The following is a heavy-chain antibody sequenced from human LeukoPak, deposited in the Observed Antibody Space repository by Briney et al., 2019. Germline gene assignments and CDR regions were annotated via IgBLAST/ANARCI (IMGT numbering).Heavy chain of an antibody. J-gene: IGHJ4*02. Sequence: ASVKLSCKASGFTFTISATQWVRQARGQRLEWIGWIVVGSGNTNYAQKYQERVTITRDMSTSTAYMELSSLRSEDTAVYYCAAETGDRLRVDYWGQGTLVTVSS. CDR2: IVVGSGNT. D-gene: IGHD7-27*01. CDR1: GFTFTISA. V-gene: IGHV1-58*02. CDR3: AAETGDRLRVDY.